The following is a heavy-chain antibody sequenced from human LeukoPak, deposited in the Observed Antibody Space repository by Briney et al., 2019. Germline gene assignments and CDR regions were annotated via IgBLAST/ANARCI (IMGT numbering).Heavy chain of an antibody. J-gene: IGHJ5*02. V-gene: IGHV4-4*07. CDR3: ASDQMMDGDLRIRFDP. CDR1: GGSISIDY. D-gene: IGHD4-17*01. CDR2: IYTSGST. Sequence: SETLSLTCPVSGGSISIDYCRWIRQPAGKGLEWIGRIYTSGSTNYNPSLKSRVTISVDKSKNQFSLKLSYVTAADTAVYYCASDQMMDGDLRIRFDPWGQGTLVTVSS.